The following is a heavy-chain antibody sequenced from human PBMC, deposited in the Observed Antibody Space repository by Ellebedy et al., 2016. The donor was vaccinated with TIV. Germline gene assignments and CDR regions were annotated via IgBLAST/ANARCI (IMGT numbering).Heavy chain of an antibody. CDR1: GYTFTTYG. J-gene: IGHJ4*02. V-gene: IGHV1-18*04. CDR3: ARDRDYGDYVFDY. Sequence: AASVKVSCKASGYTFTTYGIGWVRQAPGQGLEWMGWVSAYNGNTNYAQKVQGRVTMTTETSTTTAYMELRSLRSDDTAVYYCARDRDYGDYVFDYWGQGNLVTVSS. D-gene: IGHD4-17*01. CDR2: VSAYNGNT.